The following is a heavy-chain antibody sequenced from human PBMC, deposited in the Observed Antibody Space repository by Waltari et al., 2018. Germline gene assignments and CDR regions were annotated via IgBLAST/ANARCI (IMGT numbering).Heavy chain of an antibody. V-gene: IGHV4-34*01. J-gene: IGHJ4*02. CDR3: ARGRGSSSFGIDY. CDR1: GGSFSGYY. CDR2: IKHSGSI. Sequence: QVQLQQWGAGLLKPSETLSLTCAVYGGSFSGYYWSWIRQPPGKGLEWIGEIKHSGSINYNPSLKSRVTISVDTSKNQFSLKLSSVTAADTAVYYCARGRGSSSFGIDYWGQGTLVTVSS. D-gene: IGHD6-13*01.